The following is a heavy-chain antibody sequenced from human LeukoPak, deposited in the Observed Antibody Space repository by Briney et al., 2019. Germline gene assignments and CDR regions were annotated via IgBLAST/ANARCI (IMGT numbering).Heavy chain of an antibody. CDR1: GFSVSRSF. CDR3: ARRGNPGTYFDY. CDR2: IYSGGDT. V-gene: IGHV3-66*04. J-gene: IGHJ4*02. Sequence: GSLRLSCAASGFSVSRSFLSWVRLAPGKGLEWVSIIYSGGDTYYADSLKGRFTISRDNSKNTLYLQISTLRVEDTAVYYCARRGNPGTYFDYWGQGTLVAVSS. D-gene: IGHD6-13*01.